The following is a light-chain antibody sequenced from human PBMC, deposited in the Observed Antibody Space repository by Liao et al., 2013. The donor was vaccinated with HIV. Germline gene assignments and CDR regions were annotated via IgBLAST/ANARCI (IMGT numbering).Light chain of an antibody. CDR2: QDT. CDR3: LSADSSGTYVV. CDR1: ELGYKY. V-gene: IGLV3-1*01. J-gene: IGLJ2*01. Sequence: SDELTQPSSVSVSPGQTASITCSGDELGYKYASWYQQRPGQSPVLVIYQDTKRPSGIPERFSGSNSGNTATLTISGTQAMDEADYYCLSADSSGTYVVFGGGTKLAV.